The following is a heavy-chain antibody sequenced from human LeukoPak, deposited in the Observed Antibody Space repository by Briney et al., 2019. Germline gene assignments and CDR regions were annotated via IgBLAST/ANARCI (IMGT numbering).Heavy chain of an antibody. CDR2: IYSGGST. V-gene: IGHV3-66*01. J-gene: IGHJ5*02. Sequence: PGGSLRLSCAASGFTVSSNYMSWVRQAPGKGLEWVSVIYSGGSTYYADSVKGRFTISRDNSKNTLYLQMNSLRAEDTAVYYCARWGGSPYDLNWFDPWGQGTLVTVSS. D-gene: IGHD3-22*01. CDR3: ARWGGSPYDLNWFDP. CDR1: GFTVSSNY.